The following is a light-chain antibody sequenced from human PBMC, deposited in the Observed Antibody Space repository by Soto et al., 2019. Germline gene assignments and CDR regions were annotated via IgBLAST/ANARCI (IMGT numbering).Light chain of an antibody. Sequence: QSVLTQPPSVSGAAGQRVTISCTGSSSNIGAGFDVSWYQQLPGTAPKLLIFGDSNRTSGVTDRFSGSKSGASASLAISWLQAEDEADYYCQSYDSSLSGSVFGGGTKLTVL. CDR1: SSNIGAGFD. J-gene: IGLJ3*02. CDR2: GDS. CDR3: QSYDSSLSGSV. V-gene: IGLV1-40*01.